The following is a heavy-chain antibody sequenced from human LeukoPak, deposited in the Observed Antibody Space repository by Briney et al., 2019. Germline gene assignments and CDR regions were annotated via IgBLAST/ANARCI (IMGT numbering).Heavy chain of an antibody. CDR3: ARAGAAAAGDY. J-gene: IGHJ4*02. D-gene: IGHD6-13*01. CDR2: ISWNSGSI. Sequence: GGSLRLSCAASGFTFDDYAMHWVRQAPGKGLEWVPGISWNSGSIGYADSVKGRFTISRDNAKNSLYLQMNSLRAEDTALYYCARAGAAAAGDYWGQGTLVTVSS. CDR1: GFTFDDYA. V-gene: IGHV3-9*01.